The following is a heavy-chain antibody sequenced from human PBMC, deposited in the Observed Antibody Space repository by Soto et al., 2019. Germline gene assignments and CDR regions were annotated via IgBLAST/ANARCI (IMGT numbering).Heavy chain of an antibody. J-gene: IGHJ5*02. Sequence: ASVKVSCKASGYTCTIYGISWVRQAPGQGLEWMGWVSAYNGNTNYAQKLQGRVTMPTDTSTSTAYMELRSLRSDATAVYYCARGSGRWFDPWGQGTLVTVSS. V-gene: IGHV1-18*01. CDR2: VSAYNGNT. D-gene: IGHD3-10*01. CDR3: ARGSGRWFDP. CDR1: GYTCTIYG.